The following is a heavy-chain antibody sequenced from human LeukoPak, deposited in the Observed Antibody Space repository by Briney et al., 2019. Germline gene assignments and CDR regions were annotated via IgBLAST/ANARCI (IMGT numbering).Heavy chain of an antibody. V-gene: IGHV5-51*01. D-gene: IGHD6-13*01. Sequence: GESLKISCKGSGYSFTSYWIGWVRQMPGKGLEWMGIICPGDSDTRYSPSFQGQVTISADKSISTAYLQWSSLKASDTAMYYCARGSGERSSWDSFDYWGQGTLVTVSS. CDR3: ARGSGERSSWDSFDY. CDR2: ICPGDSDT. J-gene: IGHJ4*02. CDR1: GYSFTSYW.